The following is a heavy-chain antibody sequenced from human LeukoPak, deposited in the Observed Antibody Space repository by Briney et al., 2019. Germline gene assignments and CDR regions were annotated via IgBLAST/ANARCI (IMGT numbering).Heavy chain of an antibody. V-gene: IGHV1-69*06. J-gene: IGHJ4*02. CDR3: ARDYGGKLGFDY. CDR1: GGTFSSYG. D-gene: IGHD4-23*01. Sequence: ASVKVSCKASGGTFSSYGISWVRQAPGQGLEWMGGIIPIFGTANYAQKFQGSVTITADKSTSTVYMELSSLRSEDTAVYYCARDYGGKLGFDYWGQGTLVTVSS. CDR2: IIPIFGTA.